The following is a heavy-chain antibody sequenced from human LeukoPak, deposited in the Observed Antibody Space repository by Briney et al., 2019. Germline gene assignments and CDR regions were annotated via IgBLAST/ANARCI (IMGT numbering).Heavy chain of an antibody. Sequence: PGGSLRLSCAASGFTFSSYAMSWIRQPPGKGLEWIGEINHSGSTNYNPSLKSRVTISVDTSKNQFSLKLSSVTAADTAVYYCARGDGGVNSSGYDYWGQGTLVTVSS. D-gene: IGHD3-22*01. CDR3: ARGDGGVNSSGYDY. CDR1: GFTFSSYA. CDR2: INHSGST. J-gene: IGHJ4*02. V-gene: IGHV4-34*01.